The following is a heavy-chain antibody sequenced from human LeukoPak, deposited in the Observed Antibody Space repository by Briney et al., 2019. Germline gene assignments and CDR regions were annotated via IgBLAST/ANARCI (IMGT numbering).Heavy chain of an antibody. CDR3: ANRRLVSGDYELDYH. Sequence: PSETLSLTCTVSGGSIRSYYWSWIRQPAGQGLEWNGRFDISGTSTYNPTLKSRVTMSVDTSKNKFSLKLSSVTAADTAVYYCANRRLVSGDYELDYHGGRGTLVTVFS. CDR2: FDISGTS. J-gene: IGHJ4*02. CDR1: GGSIRSYY. V-gene: IGHV4-4*07. D-gene: IGHD4-17*01.